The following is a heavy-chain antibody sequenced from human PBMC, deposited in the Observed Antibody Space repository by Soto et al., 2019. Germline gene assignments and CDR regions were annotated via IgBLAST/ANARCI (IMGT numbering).Heavy chain of an antibody. CDR3: ARHLREYSRYGAFDI. V-gene: IGHV4-59*08. J-gene: IGHJ3*02. CDR1: GGSISSYY. Sequence: SETLSLTCTVSGGSISSYYWSWIRQPPGKGLEWIGYIYYSGSTNYNPSLKSRVTISVDTSKNQFSLKLSSVTAADTAVYYCARHLREYSRYGAFDIWGQGTMVTVSS. D-gene: IGHD5-12*01. CDR2: IYYSGST.